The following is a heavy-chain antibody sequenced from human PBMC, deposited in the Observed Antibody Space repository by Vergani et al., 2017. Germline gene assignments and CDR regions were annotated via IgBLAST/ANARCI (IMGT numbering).Heavy chain of an antibody. CDR3: ARAIVWELPGAYFQH. CDR1: GFTFSSYW. V-gene: IGHV3-7*03. D-gene: IGHD1-26*01. J-gene: IGHJ1*01. CDR2: IKQDGSEK. Sequence: EVQLVKSGGGLVQPGGSLRLSCAASGFTFSSYWMSWVRQAPGKGLEWVANIKQDGSEKYYVDSGKGRFTISRDNAKNSLYLQMNSLRAEDTAVYYCARAIVWELPGAYFQHWGQGTLVTVSS.